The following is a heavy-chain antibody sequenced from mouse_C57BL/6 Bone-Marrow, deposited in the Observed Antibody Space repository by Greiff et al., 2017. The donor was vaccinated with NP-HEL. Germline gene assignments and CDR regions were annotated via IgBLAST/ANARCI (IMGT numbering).Heavy chain of an antibody. Sequence: VQLQQSGPVLVKPGASVKMSCKASGYTFTDYYMNWVKQSHGKSLEWIGVINPYNGGTSYNQKFKGKATLTVDKSSSTAYMELNSLTSEDSAVYYCARGRASTNYAMDYWGQGTSVTVSS. D-gene: IGHD3-3*01. CDR3: ARGRASTNYAMDY. J-gene: IGHJ4*01. CDR2: INPYNGGT. CDR1: GYTFTDYY. V-gene: IGHV1-19*01.